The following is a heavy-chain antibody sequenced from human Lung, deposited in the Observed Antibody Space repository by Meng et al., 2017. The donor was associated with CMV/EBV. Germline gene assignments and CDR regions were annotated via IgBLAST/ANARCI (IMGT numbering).Heavy chain of an antibody. CDR1: GFTFSSYS. CDR2: ISSSSYI. D-gene: IGHD6-6*01. CDR3: ARDSSSSYYYYYYYYGMDV. V-gene: IGHV3-21*01. Sequence: ASLKISCXASGFTFSSYSMNWVRQAPGKGLEWVSSISSSSYIYYADSVKGRFTISRDNAKNSLYLQMNSLRAEDTAVYYCARDSSSSYYYYYYYYGMDVGGQGTTITVSS. J-gene: IGHJ6*02.